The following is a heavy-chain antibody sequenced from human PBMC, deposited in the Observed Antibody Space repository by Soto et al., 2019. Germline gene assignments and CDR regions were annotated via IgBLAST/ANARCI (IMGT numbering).Heavy chain of an antibody. Sequence: SETLSLTCSVCGASISSYYWSWFRQAPGKGLEYIGYIHNGERTNYNPSLESRVTISADTSKNQFSLRLSSVTAADTAMYYCSYGDSPGPIDHWGQGTLVTVSS. CDR2: IHNGERT. V-gene: IGHV4-59*01. CDR1: GASISSYY. D-gene: IGHD4-17*01. CDR3: SYGDSPGPIDH. J-gene: IGHJ4*02.